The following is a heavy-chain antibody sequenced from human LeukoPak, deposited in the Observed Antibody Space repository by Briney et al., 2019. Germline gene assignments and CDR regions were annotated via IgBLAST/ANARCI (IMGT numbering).Heavy chain of an antibody. D-gene: IGHD3-22*01. CDR1: GGSISSYF. J-gene: IGHJ4*02. CDR3: VRLDSSGYYYLDY. Sequence: SETLSLTCTVSGGSISSYFRSWIRQPAGKGLEYIGRIYPSGSTNYNPSLKSRVTMSVDTSKNQFSLKLSSVTAADTAVYYCVRLDSSGYYYLDYWGQGTLVTVSS. CDR2: IYPSGST. V-gene: IGHV4-4*07.